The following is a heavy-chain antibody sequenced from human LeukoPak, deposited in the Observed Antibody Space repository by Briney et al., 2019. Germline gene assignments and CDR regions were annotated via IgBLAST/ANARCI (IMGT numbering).Heavy chain of an antibody. CDR3: ARDKDDVDTAMGWYNWFDP. CDR2: IIPILGTA. Sequence: SVKVSCKASGGTFSSYAISWVRQAPGQGLEWMGRIIPILGTANYAQKFQGRVTITTDESTSTAYMELSSLRSEDTAVYYCARDKDDVDTAMGWYNWFDPWGQGTLVTVSS. CDR1: GGTFSSYA. V-gene: IGHV1-69*11. J-gene: IGHJ5*02. D-gene: IGHD5-18*01.